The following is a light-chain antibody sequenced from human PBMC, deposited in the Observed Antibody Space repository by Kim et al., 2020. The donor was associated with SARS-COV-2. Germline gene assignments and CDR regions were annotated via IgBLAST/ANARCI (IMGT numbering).Light chain of an antibody. V-gene: IGLV2-8*01. Sequence: GQSVTFSCTGNSSDVGGYNYVSWYQQHPGKAPKLMFYEVSKRPSGVPDRFSGSKSGNTASLTVSGLQAEDEADYYCSSYAGSNNYVFGTGTKVTVL. J-gene: IGLJ1*01. CDR1: SSDVGGYNY. CDR3: SSYAGSNNYV. CDR2: EVS.